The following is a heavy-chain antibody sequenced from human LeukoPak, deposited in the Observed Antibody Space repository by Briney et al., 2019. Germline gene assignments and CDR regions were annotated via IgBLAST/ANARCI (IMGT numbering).Heavy chain of an antibody. V-gene: IGHV3-7*01. CDR1: GFTFSYAW. J-gene: IGHJ4*02. CDR3: ASYSSGWYTYYFDY. Sequence: GGSLRLSCAASGFTFSYAWMSWVRQAPGKGLEWVANIKQDGSEKYYVDSVKGRFTISRDNAKNSLYLQMNSLRAEDTAVYYCASYSSGWYTYYFDYWGQGTLVTVSS. D-gene: IGHD6-19*01. CDR2: IKQDGSEK.